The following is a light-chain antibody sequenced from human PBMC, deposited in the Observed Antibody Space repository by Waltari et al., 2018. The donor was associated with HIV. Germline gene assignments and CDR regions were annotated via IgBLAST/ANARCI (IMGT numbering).Light chain of an antibody. V-gene: IGLV2-14*03. CDR3: TSYTTRNILM. CDR2: GVT. Sequence: QSSLTQPASMSGSPGQTIAISCPCSSRAIGSPKFVPWYQQRPGKAPRLLIYGVTIRASGISGRFSGSKSENTASLTISGLQIEDEADYYCTSYTTRNILMFGGGT. CDR1: SRAIGSPKF. J-gene: IGLJ3*02.